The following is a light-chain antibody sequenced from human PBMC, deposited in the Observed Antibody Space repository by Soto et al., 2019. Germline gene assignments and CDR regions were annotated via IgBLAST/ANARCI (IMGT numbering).Light chain of an antibody. CDR3: QQYGSSPRT. V-gene: IGKV3-20*01. CDR2: GPS. CDR1: QSVRSSH. Sequence: ENVLTHSPGTLSLSPGERATLSCRASQSVRSSHLAWYQQKPGQAPRLLIYGPSTRATGIPARFSGSGSGTDFTLTISRLEPEDFAVYYCQQYGSSPRTFGQGTKVDIK. J-gene: IGKJ1*01.